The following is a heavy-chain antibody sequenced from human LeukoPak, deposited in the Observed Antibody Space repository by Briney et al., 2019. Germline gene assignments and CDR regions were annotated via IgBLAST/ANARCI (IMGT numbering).Heavy chain of an antibody. V-gene: IGHV1-2*02. CDR2: INPKSGGT. J-gene: IGHJ4*02. D-gene: IGHD2-21*01. CDR1: GYSFTDYY. CDR3: ARADRLDGGPYLIGP. Sequence: GASVKVSCKTSGYSFTDYYMHWVRQAPGQGLEWTGWINPKSGGTSSAQKFQGRVTMTRDTSITTVYMEVSWLTSDDTAIYYCARADRLDGGPYLIGPWGQGTLVTVSS.